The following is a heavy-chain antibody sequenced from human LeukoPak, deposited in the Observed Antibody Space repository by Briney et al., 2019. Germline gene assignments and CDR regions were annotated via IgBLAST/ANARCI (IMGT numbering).Heavy chain of an antibody. V-gene: IGHV4-4*07. D-gene: IGHD6-19*01. CDR1: GDSISSDY. Sequence: SETLSLTCSVSGDSISSDYWSWIRQLAGKGLEWIGRIYTTGSTNYNPSLKSRVTMSVDMSKNQFSLKLSSVTAAATAAYSCASTSGYWGQETLVTVSS. J-gene: IGHJ4*02. CDR3: ASTSGY. CDR2: IYTTGST.